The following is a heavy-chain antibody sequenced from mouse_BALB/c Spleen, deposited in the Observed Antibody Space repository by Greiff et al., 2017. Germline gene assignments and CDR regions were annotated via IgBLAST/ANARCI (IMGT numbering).Heavy chain of an antibody. D-gene: IGHD1-1*01. Sequence: QVQLKQSGAELMKPGASVKISCKATGYTFSSYWIEWVKQRPGHGLEWIGEILPGSGSTNYNEKFKGKATFTADTSSNTAYMQLSSLTSEDSAVYYCASYYGSSYFDYWGQGTTLTVSS. J-gene: IGHJ2*01. CDR3: ASYYGSSYFDY. CDR1: GYTFSSYW. CDR2: ILPGSGST. V-gene: IGHV1-9*01.